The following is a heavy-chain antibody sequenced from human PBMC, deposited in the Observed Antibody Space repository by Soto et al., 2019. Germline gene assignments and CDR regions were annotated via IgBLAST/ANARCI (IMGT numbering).Heavy chain of an antibody. V-gene: IGHV4-59*01. J-gene: IGHJ3*02. CDR2: IYYSGST. CDR1: GGSISSYY. CDR3: ARGSGGSSWDAFDI. D-gene: IGHD2-15*01. Sequence: PSETLSLTCTVSGGSISSYYWSWIRQPPGKGLEWIGYIYYSGSTNYNPSLKSRVTISVDTSKNQFSLKLSSVTAADTAVYYCARGSGGSSWDAFDIRGQGTMVTVSS.